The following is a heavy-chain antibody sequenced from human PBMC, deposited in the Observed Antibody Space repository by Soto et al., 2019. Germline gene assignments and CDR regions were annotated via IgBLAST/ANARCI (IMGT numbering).Heavy chain of an antibody. CDR1: GFTFSDYY. Sequence: PGGSLRVSCAASGFTFSDYYMSWSRQAPGKGLEWVSYISSSGSTIYYADSVKGRFTISRDNAKNSLYLQKNSLGVEETAVLYWARETGYSSGWRQDYWGHRPLVTVAS. D-gene: IGHD6-19*01. CDR3: ARETGYSSGWRQDY. J-gene: IGHJ4*01. V-gene: IGHV3-11*01. CDR2: ISSSGSTI.